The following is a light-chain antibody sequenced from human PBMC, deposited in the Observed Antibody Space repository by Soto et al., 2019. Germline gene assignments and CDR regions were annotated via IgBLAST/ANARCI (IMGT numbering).Light chain of an antibody. V-gene: IGLV2-14*01. CDR1: SSDVGSYTY. CDR2: EVN. Sequence: QSALTQPASVPGSPRQSITISCTGASSDVGSYTYVSWYQQHPGKAPKLMIYEVNNRPSGVSNRFSGSKSGNTASLTISGLQAEDEADYYCSSYTSSSTLYVFGTGTKVTVL. J-gene: IGLJ1*01. CDR3: SSYTSSSTLYV.